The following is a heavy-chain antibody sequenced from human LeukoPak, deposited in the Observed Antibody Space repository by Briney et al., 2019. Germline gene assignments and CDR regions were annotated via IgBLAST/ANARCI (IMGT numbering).Heavy chain of an antibody. D-gene: IGHD6-13*01. V-gene: IGHV3-23*01. J-gene: IGHJ4*02. CDR3: AIRRGGSWLFDY. CDR1: GFTFSSYA. Sequence: GGSLRLSCAASGFTFSSYAMSWVRQAPGKGLEWVSAISGSGGSTYYADSVKGRFTISRDNSKNTLYLQMNSLRAEDTAVYYCAIRRGGSWLFDYWGQGTLVTVSS. CDR2: ISGSGGST.